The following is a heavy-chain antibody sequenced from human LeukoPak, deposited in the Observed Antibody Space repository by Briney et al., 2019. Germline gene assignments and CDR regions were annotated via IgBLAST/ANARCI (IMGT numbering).Heavy chain of an antibody. Sequence: GGSLRLYCAASGFTFSSYGMHWVRQAPGKGLEWVSVISYDGSSKDYADSVKGRFTISRDNTKNTLYLQMNSLRSEDTAVYYCAKRGSCGGDCYSGPPDYWGQGTLVTVSS. V-gene: IGHV3-30*18. J-gene: IGHJ4*02. CDR3: AKRGSCGGDCYSGPPDY. CDR1: GFTFSSYG. CDR2: ISYDGSSK. D-gene: IGHD2-21*02.